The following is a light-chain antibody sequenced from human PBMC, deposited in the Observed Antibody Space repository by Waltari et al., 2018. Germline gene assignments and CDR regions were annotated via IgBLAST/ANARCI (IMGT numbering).Light chain of an antibody. J-gene: IGKJ4*01. CDR3: QQYVSAPLLT. CDR2: WAS. CDR1: QSVLYSSNNKNY. Sequence: DIVMTQSPDSLAVSLGERATINCKSSQSVLYSSNNKNYLAWYQQKPGQPPKLLIYWASTRESGVPDRFSGSGSGTDFTLTISSLQAEDVAVYYCQQYVSAPLLTFGGGTKVEIK. V-gene: IGKV4-1*01.